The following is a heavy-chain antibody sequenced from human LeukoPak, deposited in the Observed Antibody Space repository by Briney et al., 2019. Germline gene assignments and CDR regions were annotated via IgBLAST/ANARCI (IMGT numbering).Heavy chain of an antibody. CDR2: MNPNSGST. J-gene: IGHJ3*02. Sequence: ASVKVSCKASGYTFINNDINWVRQATGQGLEWMGWMNPNSGSTGYALKFQGRVTITRNTSIMTAYMELSSLRSEDTIVYYCAVVGSSMNAFDIWGQGTMVTVSS. CDR3: AVVGSSMNAFDI. D-gene: IGHD1-26*01. V-gene: IGHV1-8*03. CDR1: GYTFINND.